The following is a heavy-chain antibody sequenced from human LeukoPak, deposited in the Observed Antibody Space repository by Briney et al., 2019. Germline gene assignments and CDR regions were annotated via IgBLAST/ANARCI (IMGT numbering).Heavy chain of an antibody. D-gene: IGHD1-1*01. CDR2: ISSSSSNI. J-gene: IGHJ4*02. Sequence: GGSLRLSCAASGFTFSSYSMNWVRQAPGKGLEWVSSISSSSSNIYYADSVKGRLTISRDNAKNSLYLQMNSLRVEDTAVYYCAKDTPTTGYHLDSWGQGTLVTVSS. CDR3: AKDTPTTGYHLDS. CDR1: GFTFSSYS. V-gene: IGHV3-21*01.